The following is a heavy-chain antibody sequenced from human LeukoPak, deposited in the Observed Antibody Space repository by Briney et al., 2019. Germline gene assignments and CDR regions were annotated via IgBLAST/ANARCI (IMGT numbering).Heavy chain of an antibody. CDR1: GFTFSRYG. V-gene: IGHV3-30*18. CDR3: AKFWSGNFGRDALDI. J-gene: IGHJ3*02. Sequence: GRSLRLSCAASGFTFSRYGMHWVRQAPGKGLEWVAVISYDGSNKYYADSVKGRFTISRDNSKNILYLQMSSLSVEDTAVYYCAKFWSGNFGRDALDIWGQGTMVTVSS. CDR2: ISYDGSNK. D-gene: IGHD3-3*01.